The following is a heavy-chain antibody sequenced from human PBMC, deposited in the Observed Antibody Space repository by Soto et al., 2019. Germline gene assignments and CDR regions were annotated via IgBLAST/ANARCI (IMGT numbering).Heavy chain of an antibody. Sequence: SETLSLTCTVSGGSISSSSYYWGWIRQPPGKGLEGIGSIYYSGSTYYNPSLKSRVTISVDTSKNQFSLKLSSVTAADTAVYYCARGKPYSGSYYFDYWGQGTLVTVSS. CDR1: GGSISSSSYY. CDR2: IYYSGST. D-gene: IGHD1-26*01. CDR3: ARGKPYSGSYYFDY. V-gene: IGHV4-39*01. J-gene: IGHJ4*02.